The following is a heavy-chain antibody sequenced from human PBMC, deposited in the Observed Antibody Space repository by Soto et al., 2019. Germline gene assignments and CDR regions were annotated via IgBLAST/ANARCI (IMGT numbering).Heavy chain of an antibody. J-gene: IGHJ4*02. CDR1: GYTFTTYG. Sequence: ASVKVSCKASGYTFTTYGITWVRQAPGQGLEWLGWISGFNGNTTYARNFQGRVTMTTDTSTSTAYMELRSLKFDDTAVYYCVREDVEWLGHFVFWGQGTLVTVSS. D-gene: IGHD6-19*01. CDR2: ISGFNGNT. CDR3: VREDVEWLGHFVF. V-gene: IGHV1-18*01.